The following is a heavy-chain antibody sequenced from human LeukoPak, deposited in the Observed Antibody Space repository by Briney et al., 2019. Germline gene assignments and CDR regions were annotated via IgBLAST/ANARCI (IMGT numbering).Heavy chain of an antibody. D-gene: IGHD3-10*01. CDR3: ARAGSHWHYVY. J-gene: IGHJ4*02. V-gene: IGHV3-7*01. CDR1: GFTFSGFS. Sequence: GGSLRLSCAASGFTFSGFSMSWVRQSPTKGLEWVANIKQDGSGRYYVDSVKGRFTISRDNAKNSLSLQMNNLRVEDTAVYYCARAGSHWHYVYWGQGTVVTVSS. CDR2: IKQDGSGR.